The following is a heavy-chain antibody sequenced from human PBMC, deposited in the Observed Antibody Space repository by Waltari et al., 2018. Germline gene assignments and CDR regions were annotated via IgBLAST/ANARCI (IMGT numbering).Heavy chain of an antibody. J-gene: IGHJ4*02. CDR1: GYTFTGYY. D-gene: IGHD6-13*01. V-gene: IGHV1-2*02. CDR2: INPNSGGT. CDR3: AGSFIGRSWLRF. Sequence: QVQLVQSGAEVKKPGASVKVSCKASGYTFTGYYMHWVRQAPGQGLEGMGGINPNSGGTNDAQKCQGRVTMTRDTSISRADMERSRLRSDDTAVYYCAGSFIGRSWLRFWGQGTLVTVSS.